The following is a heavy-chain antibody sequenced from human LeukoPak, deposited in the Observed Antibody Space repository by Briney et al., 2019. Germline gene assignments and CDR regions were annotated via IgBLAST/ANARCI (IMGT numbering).Heavy chain of an antibody. Sequence: GGSLRLSCVASGITFSSYGMSWVRQVPGKGLEWVSSIFPSGGEIHYADSVRGRFTISRDNSKSTLSLQMNSLRAEDTAIYYCATFRQVLLPFESWGQGTLVTVSS. CDR2: IFPSGGEI. D-gene: IGHD2-8*02. V-gene: IGHV3-23*01. J-gene: IGHJ4*02. CDR1: GITFSSYG. CDR3: ATFRQVLLPFES.